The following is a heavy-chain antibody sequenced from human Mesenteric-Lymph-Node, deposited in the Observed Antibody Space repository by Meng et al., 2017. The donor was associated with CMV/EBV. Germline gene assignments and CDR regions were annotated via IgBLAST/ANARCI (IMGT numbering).Heavy chain of an antibody. J-gene: IGHJ4*02. D-gene: IGHD1-26*01. V-gene: IGHV3-7*01. CDR3: ATRVPIVGATSGLIGGYFDY. CDR2: IKEDGSEK. CDR1: GFTFSVYS. Sequence: GESLKISCAASGFTFSVYSINWVRQAPGKGLEWVANIKEDGSEKYYLDSVKGRFTISRDNAKNSLSLQMNSLRAEDTAVYYCATRVPIVGATSGLIGGYFDYWGQATLVTVSS.